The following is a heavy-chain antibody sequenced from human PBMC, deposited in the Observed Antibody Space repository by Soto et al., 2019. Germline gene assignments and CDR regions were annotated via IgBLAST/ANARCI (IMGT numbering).Heavy chain of an antibody. Sequence: QVQLQESGPGLVKPSQTLSLTCTVSGGSISSGGYYWSWIRQHPGKGLEWIGYIYYSGSTYYNPSLKSRVTISVDTSKNQFSLKLSSVTAADTAVYYCARDSPGFTMTPGDAFDIWGQGTMVTVSS. D-gene: IGHD3-22*01. CDR1: GGSISSGGYY. CDR2: IYYSGST. CDR3: ARDSPGFTMTPGDAFDI. J-gene: IGHJ3*02. V-gene: IGHV4-31*03.